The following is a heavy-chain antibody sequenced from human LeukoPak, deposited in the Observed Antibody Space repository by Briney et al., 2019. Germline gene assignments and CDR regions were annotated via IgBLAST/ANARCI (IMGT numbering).Heavy chain of an antibody. CDR2: ISYDGSNK. Sequence: GGSLRLSWAASGFTFSSYIMSWVRQAPGKGLEWVAVISYDGSNKYHADSVKGRFTISRDNSKNTLYLQMNSLRAEDTAVYYCARGRFNSGWFYFDFWSQGTLVTVSS. D-gene: IGHD6-19*01. J-gene: IGHJ4*02. CDR1: GFTFSSYI. CDR3: ARGRFNSGWFYFDF. V-gene: IGHV3-30-3*01.